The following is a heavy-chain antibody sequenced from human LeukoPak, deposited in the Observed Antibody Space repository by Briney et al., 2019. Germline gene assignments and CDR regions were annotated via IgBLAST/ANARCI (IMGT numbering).Heavy chain of an antibody. Sequence: PSETPSLTCTVSGGSISSGSYYWRWIRQPAGKGLEWIGRIYTSGSTNYNPSLKSRVTISVDKSKNQFSLKLGSVTAADTAVYYCARAPSGYFDYWGQGTLVTVSS. CDR2: IYTSGST. D-gene: IGHD6-25*01. CDR1: GGSISSGSYY. V-gene: IGHV4-61*02. J-gene: IGHJ4*02. CDR3: ARAPSGYFDY.